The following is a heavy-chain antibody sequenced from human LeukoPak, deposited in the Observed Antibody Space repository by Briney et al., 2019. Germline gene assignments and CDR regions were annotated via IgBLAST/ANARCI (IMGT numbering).Heavy chain of an antibody. Sequence: SVKVSCKAFGYTFTSYGISWVRQAPGQGLEWMGGIIPIFGTANYAQKFQGRVTITADKSTSTAYMELSSLRSEDTAVYYCARDNSVRDEAWWFNPWGQGTLVTVSS. D-gene: IGHD5-24*01. CDR1: GYTFTSYG. J-gene: IGHJ5*02. V-gene: IGHV1-69*06. CDR2: IIPIFGTA. CDR3: ARDNSVRDEAWWFNP.